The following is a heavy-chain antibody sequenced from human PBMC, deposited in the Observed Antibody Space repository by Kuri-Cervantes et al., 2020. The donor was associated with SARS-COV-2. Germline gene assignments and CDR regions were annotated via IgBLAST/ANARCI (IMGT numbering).Heavy chain of an antibody. CDR2: ISYDGSNK. D-gene: IGHD1-26*01. CDR3: ARSGVWEPHPYYDCYGMDV. CDR1: GFTFSSYA. J-gene: IGHJ6*02. V-gene: IGHV3-30-3*01. Sequence: GESLKISCAASGFTFSSYAMHWVRQAPGKGLEWVAVISYDGSNKYYADSVKGRFTISRDNAKNTLYLQMNSLRAEDTAVYYCARSGVWEPHPYYDCYGMDVWGQGTTVTVSS.